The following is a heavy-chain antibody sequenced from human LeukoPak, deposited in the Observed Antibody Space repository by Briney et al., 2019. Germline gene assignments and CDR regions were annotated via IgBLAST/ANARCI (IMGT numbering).Heavy chain of an antibody. J-gene: IGHJ1*01. CDR3: ARGGAARLHFQN. Sequence: SETLSLTCTVSGVSISSSSYYWGWIRQPPGKGLEWIGYIYHSGSTNYNPSLQSRVTISVDTSKNQFSLNLNSVTAADTAVYYCARGGAARLHFQNWGQGTLVTVSS. D-gene: IGHD6-6*01. V-gene: IGHV4-61*05. CDR2: IYHSGST. CDR1: GVSISSSSYY.